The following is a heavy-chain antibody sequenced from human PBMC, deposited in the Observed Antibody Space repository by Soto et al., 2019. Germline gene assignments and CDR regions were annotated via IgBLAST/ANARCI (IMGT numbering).Heavy chain of an antibody. Sequence: QVQLVQYGAEVKKPGSSVKVSCKASGGTFNSYAISWVRQAPGQGLEWMGGTIPIFRTADYAQKFQGRVTSTADESTSTAYMELSSLRSEDTAVDYCASQQLGPSYYCGMDVWGQGTTVTVSS. CDR1: GGTFNSYA. V-gene: IGHV1-69*12. D-gene: IGHD6-6*01. J-gene: IGHJ6*02. CDR3: ASQQLGPSYYCGMDV. CDR2: TIPIFRTA.